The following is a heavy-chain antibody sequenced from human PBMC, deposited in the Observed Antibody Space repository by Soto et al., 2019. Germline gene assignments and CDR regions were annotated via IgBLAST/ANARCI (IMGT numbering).Heavy chain of an antibody. CDR3: ARRYGGNFDY. Sequence: SETLSLTCTVSNGSVSSGNYLWSWIRQAPGKGLEWIGNMYYSGSTNNNSSLKSRVTISVDTSKNQFSLKLSSVTAADTAVYYCARRYGGNFDYWGQGTLVTVSS. CDR2: MYYSGST. CDR1: NGSVSSGNYL. J-gene: IGHJ4*02. D-gene: IGHD3-16*01. V-gene: IGHV4-61*01.